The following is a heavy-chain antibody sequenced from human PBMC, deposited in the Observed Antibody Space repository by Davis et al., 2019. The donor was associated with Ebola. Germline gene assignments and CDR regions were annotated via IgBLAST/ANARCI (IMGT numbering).Heavy chain of an antibody. CDR3: AKEGGGYYDILTGPYYFDY. D-gene: IGHD3-9*01. CDR2: INSDASST. CDR1: GSTFSGYW. V-gene: IGHV3-74*01. J-gene: IGHJ4*02. Sequence: GESLKISCAASGSTFSGYWMHWVRQAPGKGLVWVSRINSDASSTSYADSVKGRFTISRDNAKNTLYLQMNSLRAEDTAVYYCAKEGGGYYDILTGPYYFDYWGQGTLVTVSS.